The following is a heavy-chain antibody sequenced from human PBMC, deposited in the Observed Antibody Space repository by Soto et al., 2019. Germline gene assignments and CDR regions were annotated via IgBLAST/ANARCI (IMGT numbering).Heavy chain of an antibody. CDR2: ISAYNGNT. CDR3: AREEGSSWKNVYYFDY. CDR1: GYAITSYD. J-gene: IGHJ4*02. D-gene: IGHD6-13*01. V-gene: IGHV1-18*01. Sequence: ASVKVSWKASGYAITSYDINWVRQATGQGLEWMGWISAYNGNTNYAQKLQGRVTMTTDTSTSTAYMELRSLRSDDTAVYYCAREEGSSWKNVYYFDYWGQGTLVTVSS.